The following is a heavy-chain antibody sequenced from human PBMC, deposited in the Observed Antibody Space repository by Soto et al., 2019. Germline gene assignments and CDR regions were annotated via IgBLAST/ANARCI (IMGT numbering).Heavy chain of an antibody. J-gene: IGHJ4*02. V-gene: IGHV3-30-3*01. CDR2: KSYDGGDK. CDR1: GFTFSSYT. Sequence: GGSLRLSCAASGFTFSSYTMHWVRQTPGRGLEWVADKSYDGGDKYYADSVKGRFTISRDNSKHTLYLQMNSLRAEDTSVYYCAREYSLAVAAPGYWGQGILVTVSS. CDR3: AREYSLAVAAPGY. D-gene: IGHD3-16*01.